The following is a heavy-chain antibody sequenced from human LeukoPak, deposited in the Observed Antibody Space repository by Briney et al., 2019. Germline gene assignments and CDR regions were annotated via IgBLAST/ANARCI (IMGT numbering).Heavy chain of an antibody. CDR2: IYYSGST. V-gene: IGHV4-31*03. Sequence: TLSLTCTVSGGSISSGGYYWSWIRQHPGKGLEWIGYIYYSGSTYYNPSLKSRVTISVDTSKNQFSLKLSSVTAADTAMYYCARVRYCSGGSCYSPYYYYYMDVWGKGTTVTVSS. CDR1: GGSISSGGYY. J-gene: IGHJ6*03. CDR3: ARVRYCSGGSCYSPYYYYYMDV. D-gene: IGHD2-15*01.